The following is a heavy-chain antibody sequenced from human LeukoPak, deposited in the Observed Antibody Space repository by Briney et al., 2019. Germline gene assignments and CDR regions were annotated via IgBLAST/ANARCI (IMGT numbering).Heavy chain of an antibody. J-gene: IGHJ4*02. CDR1: GGSISSSSYY. CDR3: ARHDYLDRPGREYYFDY. V-gene: IGHV4-39*01. CDR2: IYHSGST. Sequence: SETLSLTCTVSGGSISSSSYYWGWIRQPPGKGLEWIGSIYHSGSTYYNPSLKSRVTISVDTSKNQFSLKLSSVTAADTAVYYCARHDYLDRPGREYYFDYWGQGTLVTVSS. D-gene: IGHD4-11*01.